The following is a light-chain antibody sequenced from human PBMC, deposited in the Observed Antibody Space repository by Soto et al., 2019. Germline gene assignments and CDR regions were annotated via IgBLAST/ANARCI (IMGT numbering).Light chain of an antibody. Sequence: EVVLTQSPATLSLSPGERATLSCRASQSVSSNLAWYQQKPGQAPRLLIYGASTRATGIPARFSGSVSGTEFTLTISSPQSEDLAVYYCQQYNNWPPITGGQGTRLEIK. V-gene: IGKV3-15*01. CDR1: QSVSSN. CDR3: QQYNNWPPIT. J-gene: IGKJ5*01. CDR2: GAS.